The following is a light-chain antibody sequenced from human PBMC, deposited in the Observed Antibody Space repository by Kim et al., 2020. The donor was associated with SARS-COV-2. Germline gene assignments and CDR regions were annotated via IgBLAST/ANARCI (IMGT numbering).Light chain of an antibody. Sequence: ALGPTVRTTCQGDSLRSYYASWYQQKPVQAPVLVIYGKNNRPSGLPDRFSGSSSGNTASLTITGAQAEDEADYYCNSRDSSGNQVFGGGTQLTVL. CDR2: GKN. J-gene: IGLJ2*01. V-gene: IGLV3-19*01. CDR1: SLRSYY. CDR3: NSRDSSGNQV.